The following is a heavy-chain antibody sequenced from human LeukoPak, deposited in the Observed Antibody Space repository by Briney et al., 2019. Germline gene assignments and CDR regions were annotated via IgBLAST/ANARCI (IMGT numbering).Heavy chain of an antibody. CDR2: IYYSGST. Sequence: SETLSLTCTVSGGSISSYYWSWIRQPPGRGLEWIGYIYYSGSTNYNPSLKSRVTMSVDTSKNQFSLKLSSVTAADTAMYYSARGPTMGATYFENWRQGILVSVSS. CDR1: GGSISSYY. D-gene: IGHD1-26*01. V-gene: IGHV4-59*12. J-gene: IGHJ4*02. CDR3: ARGPTMGATYFEN.